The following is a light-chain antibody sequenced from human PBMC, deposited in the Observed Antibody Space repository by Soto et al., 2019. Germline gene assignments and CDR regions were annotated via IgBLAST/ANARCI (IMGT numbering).Light chain of an antibody. CDR3: QQYNSYST. CDR1: QSISSW. V-gene: IGKV1-5*03. Sequence: DIQMTQSPSTLSASVGDRVTITCRASQSISSWLAWYQQKPGKAPKLLIYKASSLESGVPSRFSGSGSGTEFTLTISRLQPDDVATYYCQQYNSYSTFGQGTKVEIK. J-gene: IGKJ1*01. CDR2: KAS.